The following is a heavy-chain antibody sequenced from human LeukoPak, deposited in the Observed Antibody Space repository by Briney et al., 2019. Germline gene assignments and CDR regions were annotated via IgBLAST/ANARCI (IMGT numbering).Heavy chain of an antibody. V-gene: IGHV3-21*01. J-gene: IGHJ3*02. CDR2: ISSISSYI. CDR1: GFTFSSYS. CDR3: ARDRESIAARKSAFDI. Sequence: GGSLRLSCAASGFTFSSYSMNWVRQAPGKGLEWVSSISSISSYIYYADSVKGRFTISRDNAKNSLYLQMNSLRAEDTAVYYCARDRESIAARKSAFDIWGQGTMVTVSS. D-gene: IGHD6-6*01.